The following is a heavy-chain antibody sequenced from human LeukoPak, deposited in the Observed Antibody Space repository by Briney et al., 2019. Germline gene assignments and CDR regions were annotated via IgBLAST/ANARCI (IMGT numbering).Heavy chain of an antibody. J-gene: IGHJ6*03. V-gene: IGHV1-69*04. Sequence: ASVKVSCKASGGTFSSYAISWVRQAPGQGLEWMGRIIPILGIANYAQKFQGRVTITADKSTSTAYMELSRLRSDDTAVYYCARESIWSGYYVYYYYYMDVWGKGTTVTVSS. D-gene: IGHD3-3*01. CDR1: GGTFSSYA. CDR3: ARESIWSGYYVYYYYYMDV. CDR2: IIPILGIA.